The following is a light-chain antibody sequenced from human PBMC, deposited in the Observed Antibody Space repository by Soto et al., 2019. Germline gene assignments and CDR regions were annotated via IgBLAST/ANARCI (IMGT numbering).Light chain of an antibody. V-gene: IGKV1-39*01. Sequence: DIPMTQSPYSLSASVGDRVTLTCRASQSISTYLNWYQPKPGKAPELLIYAASSLQSGVPSRFSGSGSGTDFTLTISSLQPEDFATYYCQQSYTTPLTFGGGTKVEIK. CDR2: AAS. CDR3: QQSYTTPLT. CDR1: QSISTY. J-gene: IGKJ4*01.